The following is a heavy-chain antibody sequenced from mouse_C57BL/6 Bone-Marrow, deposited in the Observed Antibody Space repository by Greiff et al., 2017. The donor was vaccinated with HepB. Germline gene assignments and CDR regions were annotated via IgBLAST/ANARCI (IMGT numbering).Heavy chain of an antibody. D-gene: IGHD1-1*01. CDR1: GFNIKDDY. V-gene: IGHV14-4*01. CDR2: IDPENGDT. Sequence: VHVKQSGAELVRPGASVKLSCTASGFNIKDDYMHWVKQRPEQGLEWIGWIDPENGDTEYASKFQGKATITADPSSNTAYLQLSSLTSEDTAVYYCTTGATVVATGAYWGQGTLVTVSA. J-gene: IGHJ3*01. CDR3: TTGATVVATGAY.